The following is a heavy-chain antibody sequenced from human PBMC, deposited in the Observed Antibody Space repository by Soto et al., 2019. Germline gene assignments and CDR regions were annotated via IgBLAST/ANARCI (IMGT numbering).Heavy chain of an antibody. CDR1: GFTFTRYS. J-gene: IGHJ4*02. CDR2: ISSTTNYI. V-gene: IGHV3-21*01. CDR3: VRDGLDYYDTERLYFDK. D-gene: IGHD3-22*01. Sequence: GGSLRLSCAASGFTFTRYSMNWVRQAPGKGLEWVSSISSTTNYIYYGDSMKGRFTISRDNANDSVYLQMNSLRVDDSAIYYCVRDGLDYYDTERLYFDKWGQGTLVTVSS.